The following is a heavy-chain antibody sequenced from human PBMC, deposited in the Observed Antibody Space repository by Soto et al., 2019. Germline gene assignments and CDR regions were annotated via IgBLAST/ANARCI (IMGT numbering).Heavy chain of an antibody. CDR3: ARGKVRDGHGVEYKY. CDR1: GGSFSGYY. V-gene: IGHV4-34*01. Sequence: SETLSLTCTVYGGSFSGYYWSWIRQPPGKGLEWIGEINHSGSTNYNPSLKSRVTISVDTSKNQFSLKLSSVAAADTAVYYCARGKVRDGHGVEYKYWGQGTLVTVSS. J-gene: IGHJ4*02. CDR2: INHSGST. D-gene: IGHD1-20*01.